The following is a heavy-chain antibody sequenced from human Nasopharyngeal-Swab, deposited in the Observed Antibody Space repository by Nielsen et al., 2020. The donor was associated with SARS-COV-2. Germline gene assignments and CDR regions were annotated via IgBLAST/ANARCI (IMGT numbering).Heavy chain of an antibody. V-gene: IGHV3-66*01. Sequence: GESLRLSCAASGFTVSSNYMNWVRQPPGKGLEWILVLYSGGNTYYAGSVKGRFTISRDNSKSTLYLQMNNLRAEDTAVYYCARSRNYYYYMDVWGKGTTVTVSS. CDR3: ARSRNYYYYMDV. CDR1: GFTVSSNY. CDR2: LYSGGNT. J-gene: IGHJ6*03.